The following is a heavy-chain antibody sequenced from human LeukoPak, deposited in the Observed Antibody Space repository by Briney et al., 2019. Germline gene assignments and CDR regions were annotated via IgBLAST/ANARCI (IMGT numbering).Heavy chain of an antibody. V-gene: IGHV3-23*01. CDR3: AREFSGSNYGFPLDY. J-gene: IGHJ4*02. CDR2: ISGRGGST. D-gene: IGHD1-26*01. CDR1: GFTFSSYA. Sequence: GGSLRLSCAASGFTFSSYAMSWVRQAPAKGLEWVSAISGRGGSTYYADSVKGRFTISRDNSKNTLYLQMNRLRAEDRAVYYWAREFSGSNYGFPLDYWGQGTLVTVSS.